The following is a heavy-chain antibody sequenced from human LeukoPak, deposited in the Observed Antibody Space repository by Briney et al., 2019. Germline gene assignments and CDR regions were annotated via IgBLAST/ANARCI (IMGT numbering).Heavy chain of an antibody. J-gene: IGHJ4*02. CDR3: ARIRDYYDSSGYYPSYYFDY. Sequence: SETLSLTCTVSGGSISSYYWSWIRQPPGKGLEWIGYIYYSGSTNYNPSLKSRVTISVDTSKNQFSLKLSSVTAADTAVYYCARIRDYYDSSGYYPSYYFDYWGQGTLVTVSS. CDR1: GGSISSYY. D-gene: IGHD3-22*01. V-gene: IGHV4-59*01. CDR2: IYYSGST.